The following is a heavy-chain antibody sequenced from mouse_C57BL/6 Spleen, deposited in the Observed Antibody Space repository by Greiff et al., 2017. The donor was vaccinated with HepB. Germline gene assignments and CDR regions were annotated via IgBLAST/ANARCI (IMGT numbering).Heavy chain of an antibody. CDR1: GYTFTSYW. J-gene: IGHJ3*01. Sequence: QVQLQQPGAELVKPGASVKMSCKASGYTFTSYWITWVKQRPGQGLEWIGDIYPGSGSTNYNEKFKSKATLTVDTSSSTAYMQLSSLTSEDAAVYYCARDDGYHRGRPWFAYWGQGTLVTVSA. D-gene: IGHD2-3*01. CDR2: IYPGSGST. V-gene: IGHV1-55*01. CDR3: ARDDGYHRGRPWFAY.